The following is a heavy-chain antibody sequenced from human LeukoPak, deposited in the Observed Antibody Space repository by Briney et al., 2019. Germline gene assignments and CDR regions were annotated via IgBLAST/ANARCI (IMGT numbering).Heavy chain of an antibody. CDR1: GFIFSNYG. CDR2: IRYDGSNK. V-gene: IGHV3-30*02. CDR3: AKDPSMYYYGSGKVGYFDY. Sequence: PGGSLRLSCAASGFIFSNYGMHWVCQVPGKGLEWVAFIRYDGSNKYYADSVKGRFTISRDNSKNTLYLQMNSLRIEDTAVYYCAKDPSMYYYGSGKVGYFDYWGQGTLVTVSS. J-gene: IGHJ4*02. D-gene: IGHD3-10*01.